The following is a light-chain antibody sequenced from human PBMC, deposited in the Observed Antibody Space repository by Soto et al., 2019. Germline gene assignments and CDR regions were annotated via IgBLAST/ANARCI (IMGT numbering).Light chain of an antibody. V-gene: IGKV3-11*01. CDR3: QQRSNWLT. J-gene: IGKJ4*01. CDR1: QSVSSY. CDR2: DAS. Sequence: EIVLTQSPATLSLSPGERATLSCRASQSVSSYLAWYQQKPGQAPRLLIYDASNRATGIPARFSGSGSGTDFTLTISSLELEDFAVYYCQQRSNWLTFGGGTAVEIK.